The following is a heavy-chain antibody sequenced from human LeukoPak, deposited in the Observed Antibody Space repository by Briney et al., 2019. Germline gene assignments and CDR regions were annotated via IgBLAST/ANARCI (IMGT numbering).Heavy chain of an antibody. D-gene: IGHD1-26*01. J-gene: IGHJ4*02. CDR1: GFTLSSYA. CDR2: ISGSGGST. Sequence: GGSLRLSCAASGFTLSSYAMSWVRQAPGKGLEWVSAISGSGGSTYYADSVKGRFTISRDNSKNTLYLQMNSLRAEDTAVYYCAKDRGQWELLPPYYFDYWGQGTLVTVSS. CDR3: AKDRGQWELLPPYYFDY. V-gene: IGHV3-23*01.